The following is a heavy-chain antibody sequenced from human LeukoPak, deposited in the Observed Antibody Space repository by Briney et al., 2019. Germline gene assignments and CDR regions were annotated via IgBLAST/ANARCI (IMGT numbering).Heavy chain of an antibody. CDR2: ISGGAGST. V-gene: IGHV3-23*01. CDR1: GFSFSSYA. D-gene: IGHD3-10*01. J-gene: IGHJ4*02. CDR3: AKYLGGFGRIDS. Sequence: GGSLRLSCAASGFSFSSYAMSWVRQAPGKGLEWVSAISGGAGSTYYADSVKGRFTIPRDNSKHTLYLQMNNLRAEDTAVYYCAKYLGGFGRIDSWGQGTLVTVSS.